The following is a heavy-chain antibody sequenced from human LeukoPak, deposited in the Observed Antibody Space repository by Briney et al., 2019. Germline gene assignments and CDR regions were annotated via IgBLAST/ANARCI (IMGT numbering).Heavy chain of an antibody. V-gene: IGHV4-39*07. CDR2: IYYGGIT. CDR3: ARSYWGVYFDY. CDR1: GGSISSSSYY. Sequence: SETLSLTCTVSGGSISSSSYYWGWIRQPPGKGLEWIGSIYYGGITYYNPSLKSRVTISVDTSKNQFSLKLSSVTAADTAVYYCARSYWGVYFDYWGQGTLVTVSS. D-gene: IGHD7-27*01. J-gene: IGHJ4*02.